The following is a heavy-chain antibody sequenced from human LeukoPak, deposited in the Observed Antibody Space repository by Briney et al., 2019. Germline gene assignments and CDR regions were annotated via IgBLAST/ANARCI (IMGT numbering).Heavy chain of an antibody. D-gene: IGHD3-22*01. CDR3: AGPGEYYDSSGYYPGY. CDR1: GGSISSSNYY. J-gene: IGHJ4*02. CDR2: IYHSGST. Sequence: PSETLSPTCTVSGGSISSSNYYWGWIRQPPGKGLEWIGSIYHSGSTNYNPSLKSRVTISVDKSKNQFSLKLSSVTAADTAVYYCAGPGEYYDSSGYYPGYWGQGTLVTVSS. V-gene: IGHV4-39*07.